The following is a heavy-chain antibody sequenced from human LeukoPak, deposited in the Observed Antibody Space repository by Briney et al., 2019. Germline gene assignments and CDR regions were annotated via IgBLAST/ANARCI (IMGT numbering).Heavy chain of an antibody. D-gene: IGHD6-19*01. Sequence: GGSLRLSCAASGFAFSFYAMSWLRQPPGKGLEWVSTINANSGTTSYAASVRGRFTISRDNSKNTLYLQVNTLRADDTATYYCAKPVSGGLAVTADWFHPWGQGTLVTVSS. CDR2: INANSGTT. CDR3: AKPVSGGLAVTADWFHP. J-gene: IGHJ5*02. CDR1: GFAFSFYA. V-gene: IGHV3-23*01.